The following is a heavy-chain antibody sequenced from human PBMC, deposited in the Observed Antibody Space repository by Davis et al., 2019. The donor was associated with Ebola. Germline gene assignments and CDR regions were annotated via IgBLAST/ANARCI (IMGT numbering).Heavy chain of an antibody. Sequence: AASVKVSCKASGFTFTSSAMQWVRQARGQRLEWIGWIVVGSGNTNYAQKFQERVTITRDMSTSTAYMELSSLRSEDTAVYYCAAQGGYDFWSGYRGWWFDPWGQGTLVTVSS. CDR3: AAQGGYDFWSGYRGWWFDP. J-gene: IGHJ5*02. V-gene: IGHV1-58*02. CDR2: IVVGSGNT. D-gene: IGHD3-3*01. CDR1: GFTFTSSA.